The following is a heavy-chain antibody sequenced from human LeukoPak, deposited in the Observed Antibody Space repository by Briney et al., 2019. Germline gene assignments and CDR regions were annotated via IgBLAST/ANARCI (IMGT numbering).Heavy chain of an antibody. CDR1: GGSISSGGYY. Sequence: SETLSLTCTVSGGSISSGGYYWGWIRQHPGKGLEWIGYIYYSGGTYYNPSLKSRVTISVDTSKNQFSLKLSSVTAADTAVYYCARARYGSGSYYFDYWGQGTLVTVSS. V-gene: IGHV4-31*03. CDR3: ARARYGSGSYYFDY. CDR2: IYYSGGT. D-gene: IGHD3-10*01. J-gene: IGHJ4*02.